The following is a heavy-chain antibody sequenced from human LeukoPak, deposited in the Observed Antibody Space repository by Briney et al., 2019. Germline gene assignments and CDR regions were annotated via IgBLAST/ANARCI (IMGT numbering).Heavy chain of an antibody. CDR2: INWNGGST. D-gene: IGHD3-10*01. CDR3: AKKARGVPVYYFDY. CDR1: GFTFDDYG. Sequence: PGGSLRLSCAASGFTFDDYGMSWVRQAPGKGLEWVSGINWNGGSTGYADSVKGRFTISRDNAKNSLYLQMNSLRAEDTAVYYCAKKARGVPVYYFDYWGQGTLVTVSS. J-gene: IGHJ4*02. V-gene: IGHV3-20*04.